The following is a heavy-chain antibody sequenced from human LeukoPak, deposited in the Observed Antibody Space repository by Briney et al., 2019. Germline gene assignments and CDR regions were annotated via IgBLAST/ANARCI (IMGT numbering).Heavy chain of an antibody. D-gene: IGHD6-19*01. Sequence: SVKVSCTASGGTFSSYAISWVRQAPGQGLEWMGGIIPIFGTANYAQKFQGRVTITADESTSTAYMELSSLRSEDTAVYYCARTGTAVADPYFDYWGQETLVTVSS. J-gene: IGHJ4*02. CDR3: ARTGTAVADPYFDY. V-gene: IGHV1-69*13. CDR2: IIPIFGTA. CDR1: GGTFSSYA.